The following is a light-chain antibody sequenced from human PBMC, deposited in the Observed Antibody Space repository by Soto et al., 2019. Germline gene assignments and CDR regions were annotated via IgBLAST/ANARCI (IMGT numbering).Light chain of an antibody. CDR1: QGISSY. Sequence: DIQMTQSPSTLSASVGDRVTITFRASQGISSYLAWYQQKPGKAPKLLIYAASTLQSGVPSRFIGSGSGTEFTLTISSLQPEDFATYYCQQLNGYPPLTFGGGTKVDI. CDR2: AAS. CDR3: QQLNGYPPLT. V-gene: IGKV1-9*01. J-gene: IGKJ4*01.